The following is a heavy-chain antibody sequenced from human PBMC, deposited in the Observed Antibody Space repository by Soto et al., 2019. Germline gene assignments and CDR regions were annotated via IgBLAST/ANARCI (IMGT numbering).Heavy chain of an antibody. CDR1: GFTFSNYA. J-gene: IGHJ6*02. D-gene: IGHD6-6*01. CDR2: TRSNGEYT. Sequence: TGGSLRLSCAGSGFTFSNYAMTWVRQAPGKGLEWVSTTRSNGEYTYYADPVKGRFTVSRDNSQNALFLEMGSLRAEDTAVYYCAKESMSVAVSASRVYGMDVWGQGTTVTVSS. CDR3: AKESMSVAVSASRVYGMDV. V-gene: IGHV3-23*01.